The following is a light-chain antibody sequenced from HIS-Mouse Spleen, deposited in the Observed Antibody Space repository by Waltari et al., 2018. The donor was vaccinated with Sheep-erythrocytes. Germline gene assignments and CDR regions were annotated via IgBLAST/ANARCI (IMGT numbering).Light chain of an antibody. V-gene: IGLV2-11*01. Sequence: QSALTQPRSVSGSPGQSVTISYTGTSSDVGGYNYFSWYQQHPGKAPKLMIYDVSKRPSGVPDRFSGSKSGNTASLTTSGLQAEDEADYYCCSYAGSYTYVFGTGTKVTVL. J-gene: IGLJ1*01. CDR3: CSYAGSYTYV. CDR1: SSDVGGYNY. CDR2: DVS.